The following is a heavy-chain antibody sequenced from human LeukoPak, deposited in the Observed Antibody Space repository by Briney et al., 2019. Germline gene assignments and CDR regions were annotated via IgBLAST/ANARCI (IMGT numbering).Heavy chain of an antibody. D-gene: IGHD3-10*01. V-gene: IGHV3-23*01. CDR1: GFTFNSYA. Sequence: GGSLRLSCAASGFTFNSYAMSWVRQAPGKGLEWVSAIGPSGPDTYYADSVKGRFTISRDNSKNTLYLQMSSLRAEDSAVYYCAKRGGYETMAAFDYWGQGTLVTVSS. CDR3: AKRGGYETMAAFDY. CDR2: IGPSGPDT. J-gene: IGHJ4*02.